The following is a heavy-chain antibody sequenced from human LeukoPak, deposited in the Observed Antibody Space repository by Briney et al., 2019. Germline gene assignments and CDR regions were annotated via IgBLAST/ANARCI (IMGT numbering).Heavy chain of an antibody. CDR3: ARAVMVERRRDIGPIFDY. V-gene: IGHV3-30-3*01. CDR2: ISYDGSNK. Sequence: PGGSLRLSCAASGFTFSSYAMHWVRQAPGKGLEWVAVISYDGSNKYYADSVKGRFTISRDNSKNTLYLQMNSLRAEDTAVYYCARAVMVERRRDIGPIFDYWGQGTLVTVSS. D-gene: IGHD2-21*01. CDR1: GFTFSSYA. J-gene: IGHJ4*02.